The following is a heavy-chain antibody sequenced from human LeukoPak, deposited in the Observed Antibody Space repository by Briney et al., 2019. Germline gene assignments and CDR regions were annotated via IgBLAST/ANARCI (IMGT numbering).Heavy chain of an antibody. Sequence: PSETLPLTCTVSGGSISSYYLSWLRQPPGKGLDRIEYIHYSGYTNYNPPLKSRVAISVDTSKNQFSLKLSSVTAADTAVYYCAREGGGDAIDAFDIWGQGTMVTVSS. V-gene: IGHV4-59*01. J-gene: IGHJ3*02. D-gene: IGHD2-21*02. CDR1: GGSISSYY. CDR3: AREGGGDAIDAFDI. CDR2: IHYSGYT.